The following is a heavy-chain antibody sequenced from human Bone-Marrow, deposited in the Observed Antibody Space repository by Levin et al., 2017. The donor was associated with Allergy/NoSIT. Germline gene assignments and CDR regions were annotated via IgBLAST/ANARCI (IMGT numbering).Heavy chain of an antibody. CDR3: ATVVPTATRHWFDP. V-gene: IGHV4-30-4*01. J-gene: IGHJ5*02. Sequence: PSETLSLTCSVSGGSISNGYHYWTWIRQPPGKGLEWIGYIFVGGITNYNPSLGSRVSISVDASKNQFSLHLSSVTAADTAVYFCATVVPTATRHWFDPWGQGSRVTVSS. CDR2: IFVGGIT. D-gene: IGHD2-15*01. CDR1: GGSISNGYHY.